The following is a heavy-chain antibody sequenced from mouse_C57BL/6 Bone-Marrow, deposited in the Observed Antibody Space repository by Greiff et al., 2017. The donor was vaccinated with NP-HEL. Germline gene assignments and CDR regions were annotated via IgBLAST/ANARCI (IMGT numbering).Heavy chain of an antibody. J-gene: IGHJ2*01. D-gene: IGHD1-1*01. CDR3: ARGYYGSRERPSFDY. CDR1: GYSFTGYF. Sequence: EVQLQQSGPELVKPGDSVKISCKASGYSFTGYFMNWVMQSHGKSLEWIGRINPYNGDTFYNQKFKGKATLTVDKSSSTAHMELRSLTSEDSAVYYCARGYYGSRERPSFDYWGQGTTLTVSS. CDR2: INPYNGDT. V-gene: IGHV1-20*01.